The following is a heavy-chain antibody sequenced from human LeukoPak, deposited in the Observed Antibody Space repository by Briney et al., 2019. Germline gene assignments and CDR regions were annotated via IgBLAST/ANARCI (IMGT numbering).Heavy chain of an antibody. CDR2: IFQFGST. V-gene: IGHV4-59*11. CDR1: GDSISKHY. CDR3: TRGDLPDY. Sequence: PSETLSLTCTVFGDSISKHYWSWFRQSPGKGLEWIGYIFQFGSTNYNPSLKSRVSISLDSSKSQFSLSLRSVTAADTAIYYCTRGDLPDYWGQGTLVTVSS. J-gene: IGHJ4*02.